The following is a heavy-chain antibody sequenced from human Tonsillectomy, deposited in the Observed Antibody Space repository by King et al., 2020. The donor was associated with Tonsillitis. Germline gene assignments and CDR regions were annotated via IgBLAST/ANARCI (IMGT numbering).Heavy chain of an antibody. CDR3: AKGGGYSSGWYQQGDYFDY. D-gene: IGHD6-19*01. Sequence: VQLVESGGGVVQPGGSLRLSCAASGFTFSSYGMHWVRQAPGKGLEWVAFIRYDGSNKYYADSVKGRFTISRDNSKNTLYLQMNSLRAEDTAVYYCAKGGGYSSGWYQQGDYFDYWGQGTLVTVSS. CDR1: GFTFSSYG. J-gene: IGHJ4*02. V-gene: IGHV3-30*02. CDR2: IRYDGSNK.